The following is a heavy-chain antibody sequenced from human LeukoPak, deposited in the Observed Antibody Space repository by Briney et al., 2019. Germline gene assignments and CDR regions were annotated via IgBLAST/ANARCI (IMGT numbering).Heavy chain of an antibody. CDR1: GFTFSTYG. D-gene: IGHD3-22*01. V-gene: IGHV3-48*04. CDR3: AKVNYYDSSGYYFDY. CDR2: IDGRSSTI. J-gene: IGHJ4*02. Sequence: PGGSLRLSCAASGFTFSTYGMNWVRQAPGQGLEWVSYIDGRSSTIYYADSVKGRFTISRDNAKNSLYLQMNSLRAEDTAVYYCAKVNYYDSSGYYFDYWGQGTLVTVSS.